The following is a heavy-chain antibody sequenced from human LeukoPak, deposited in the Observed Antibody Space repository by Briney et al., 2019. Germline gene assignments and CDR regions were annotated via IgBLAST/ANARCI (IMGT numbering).Heavy chain of an antibody. Sequence: GGSLRLSCAASGFTFSSYWMHWVRQAPGKGLVWVSGINGDGSSTGYADSVKGRFTISRDNAENSLYLQMNSLRAEDTAVYYCARHYYFDSSAYYYREFDYWGQGTLVTVSS. J-gene: IGHJ4*02. D-gene: IGHD3-22*01. CDR1: GFTFSSYW. CDR2: INGDGSST. CDR3: ARHYYFDSSAYYYREFDY. V-gene: IGHV3-74*01.